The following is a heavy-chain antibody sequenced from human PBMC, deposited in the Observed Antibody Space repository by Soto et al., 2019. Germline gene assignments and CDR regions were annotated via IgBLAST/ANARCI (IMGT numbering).Heavy chain of an antibody. CDR3: TRGVSGPNWFDP. D-gene: IGHD3-10*01. CDR2: INPSGGST. V-gene: IGHV1-46*01. CDR1: GCTFTSYY. Sequence: ASVKVSCKASGCTFTSYYMHWVRQAPGQGLEWMGIINPSGGSTSYAQKFQGRVTMTRDTSTSTVYMELSSLRSEDTAVYYCTRGVSGPNWFDPWGQGTLVTVSS. J-gene: IGHJ5*02.